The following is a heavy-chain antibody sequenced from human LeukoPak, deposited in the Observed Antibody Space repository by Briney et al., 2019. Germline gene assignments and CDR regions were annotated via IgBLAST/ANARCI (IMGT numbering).Heavy chain of an antibody. D-gene: IGHD3-22*01. CDR2: IYAGDSDT. V-gene: IGHV5-51*01. Sequence: GESLKISCKGSGYNFTSYWIGWVRQMPGKGLEWMGIIYAGDSDTTYNPSFQGQVTFSADKSISTAYLQWSSLKASDTAMYYCAISGDYDNSGYSNWFDPWGQGTLVTVSS. CDR3: AISGDYDNSGYSNWFDP. CDR1: GYNFTSYW. J-gene: IGHJ5*02.